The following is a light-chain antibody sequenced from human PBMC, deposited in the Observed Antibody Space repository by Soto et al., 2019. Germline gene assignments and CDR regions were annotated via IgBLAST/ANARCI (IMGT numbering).Light chain of an antibody. CDR1: QIVSVSY. Sequence: EIVLTQSPFTLSFSPVERSTLSFRASQIVSVSYLAWYQQKPGQAPRLLIYRTSNRVTGIPDRFSGSGSGTDFTLTISRLEPEDFAVYFCQHYGNSLWTFGQGTKVDIK. J-gene: IGKJ1*01. CDR3: QHYGNSLWT. V-gene: IGKV3-20*01. CDR2: RTS.